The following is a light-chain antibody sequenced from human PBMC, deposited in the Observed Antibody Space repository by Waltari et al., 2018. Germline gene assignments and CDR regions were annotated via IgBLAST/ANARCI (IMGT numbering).Light chain of an antibody. CDR2: YDS. V-gene: IGLV3-21*04. CDR3: QVWDSSTDHVV. Sequence: SYVLTQPPSVSVAPGKTAILSCAGDNIGRKTVHWYQQKPRQAPVLVIYYDSDRPSGIPERFSGSNSANMATLTIIRVEAGDEADYWCQVWDSSTDHVVFGGGTKLTVL. CDR1: NIGRKT. J-gene: IGLJ3*02.